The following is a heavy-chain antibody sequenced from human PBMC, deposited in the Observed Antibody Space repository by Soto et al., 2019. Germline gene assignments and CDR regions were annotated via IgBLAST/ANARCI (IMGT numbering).Heavy chain of an antibody. CDR1: GDSVSSGASH. V-gene: IGHV4-61*08. CDR3: ARLDWSTSKIGV. CDR2: IYHNATA. D-gene: IGHD3-9*01. Sequence: QVQLQESGPGLMKTSEILSLTCTVSGDSVSSGASHWTWIRQSPGKGLEWIGYIYHNATADCNPSLKSRVSISVDTSKNQFSLKLTSATTADTAVYYCARLDWSTSKIGVWGQATTVTVSS. J-gene: IGHJ6*02.